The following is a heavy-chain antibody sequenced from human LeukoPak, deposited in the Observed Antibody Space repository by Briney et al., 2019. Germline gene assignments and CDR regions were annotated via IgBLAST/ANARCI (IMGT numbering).Heavy chain of an antibody. V-gene: IGHV4-39*01. D-gene: IGHD2-21*02. CDR3: ARLYCDGDCASSRLDL. J-gene: IGHJ5*02. CDR2: IYYSTST. CDR1: GGSMNSSISC. Sequence: PSETLSLTCTVSGGSMNSSISCWVWIRQPPGKGLQWIGNIYYSTSTDYNPSLKSRVTMSVDTSKNQFSLKLTSLAAADTAVYYCARLYCDGDCASSRLDLWGQGTLVTISS.